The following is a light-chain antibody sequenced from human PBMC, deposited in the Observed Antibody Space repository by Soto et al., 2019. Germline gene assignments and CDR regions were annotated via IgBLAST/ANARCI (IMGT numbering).Light chain of an antibody. V-gene: IGLV1-47*01. J-gene: IGLJ3*02. CDR1: TSNIGSNY. Sequence: QSVVTQPPSASGTPGQRVTISCSGSTSNIGSNYVYWYQQLPGTAPKLLIYRNNQRPSGVPDRFSGSKSGTSASLAISGPRSEDEADYYCAAWDDSLSGQVFGGGTKLTVL. CDR2: RNN. CDR3: AAWDDSLSGQV.